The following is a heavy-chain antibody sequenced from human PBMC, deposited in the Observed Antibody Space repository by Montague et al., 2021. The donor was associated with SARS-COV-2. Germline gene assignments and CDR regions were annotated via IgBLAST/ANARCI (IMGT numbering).Heavy chain of an antibody. V-gene: IGHV4-4*02. D-gene: IGHD2-2*01. J-gene: IGHJ6*02. CDR2: IYHTGST. CDR1: GDSISTDNW. Sequence: SETLSLTCVVSGDSISTDNWWTRVRLPPGKGLEWVGEIYHTGSTKYKPSLKSRVSMSVDKPWNQFSLRLTPVTAADTAVYYCARFAYRLLFIASYYGMDVWGQGTTVTVSS. CDR3: ARFAYRLLFIASYYGMDV.